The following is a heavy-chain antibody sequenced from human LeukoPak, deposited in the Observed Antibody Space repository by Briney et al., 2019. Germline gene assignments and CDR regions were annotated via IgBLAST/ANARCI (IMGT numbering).Heavy chain of an antibody. D-gene: IGHD5-24*01. V-gene: IGHV4-31*03. CDR3: VRFRDGYGYWYFDL. CDR2: IYYSGIT. Sequence: PSETLSLTCTVSGGSINSGGYYWGWIRQLPGKGLEWIGYIYYSGITYYNPSLNSRATISIDTSKIQFSLRVTSVTAADTAVYYCVRFRDGYGYWYFDLWGRGNLVTVSS. CDR1: GGSINSGGYY. J-gene: IGHJ2*01.